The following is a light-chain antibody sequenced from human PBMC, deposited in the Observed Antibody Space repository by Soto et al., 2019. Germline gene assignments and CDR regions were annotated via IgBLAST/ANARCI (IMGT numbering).Light chain of an antibody. CDR1: QGISSY. CDR2: AAS. CDR3: QQLNIYPFT. Sequence: IQLTQSPSSLSASVGDRVIMTCRASQGISSYLAWYQQKPGKAPTLLIYAASTLETGVPSRFSGSGSGTEFTLTISSLQPEDFATYYCQQLNIYPFTFGPGTKVDIK. V-gene: IGKV1-9*01. J-gene: IGKJ3*01.